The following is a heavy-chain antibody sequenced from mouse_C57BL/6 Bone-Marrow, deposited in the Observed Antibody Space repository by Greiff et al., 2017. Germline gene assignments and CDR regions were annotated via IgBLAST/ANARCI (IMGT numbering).Heavy chain of an antibody. V-gene: IGHV10-1*01. CDR3: ERHDSYWWFDV. J-gene: IGHJ1*03. CDR2: IRCKSNNYAT. CDR1: GFSFNTYA. Sequence: EVMLVESGGGLVQPKGSLKLSCVASGFSFNTYAMNWVRQAPGKGLEWVARIRCKSNNYATHYADSVKDRFTISRDDSESMLYLQMNNLKTEDSAMYYCERHDSYWWFDVWGTGTTGTVSS.